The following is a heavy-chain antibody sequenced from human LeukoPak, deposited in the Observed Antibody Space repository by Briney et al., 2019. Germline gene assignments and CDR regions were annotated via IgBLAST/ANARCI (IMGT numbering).Heavy chain of an antibody. CDR2: ITNSGST. V-gene: IGHV4-34*01. D-gene: IGHD3-22*01. Sequence: PPQTLSPTCAVYSGSPSGYYWGWIRHTPGEGLEWIGEITNSGSTNYIPPLKSRVTISVDTSKNQFSLKLSSVTAADTAVYYCARKRPGDSSGYYYNGFDMWGQGTMVTVSS. CDR3: ARKRPGDSSGYYYNGFDM. CDR1: SGSPSGYY. J-gene: IGHJ3*02.